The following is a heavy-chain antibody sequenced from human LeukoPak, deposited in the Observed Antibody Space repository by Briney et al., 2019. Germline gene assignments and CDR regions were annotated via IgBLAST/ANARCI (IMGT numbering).Heavy chain of an antibody. D-gene: IGHD4-23*01. Sequence: GGSLRLSCAASGFTFSSYAMHWVRQAPGKGLEWVAVISYDGSNKYYADSVKGRFTISRDNSKSTLYLQMNSLRAEDTAVYYCAKRGGNSYYYYYMDVWGKGTTVTVSS. J-gene: IGHJ6*03. CDR1: GFTFSSYA. CDR3: AKRGGNSYYYYYMDV. V-gene: IGHV3-30-3*02. CDR2: ISYDGSNK.